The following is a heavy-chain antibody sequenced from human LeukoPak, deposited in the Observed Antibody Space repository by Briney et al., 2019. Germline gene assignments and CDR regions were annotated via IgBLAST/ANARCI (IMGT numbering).Heavy chain of an antibody. CDR1: GGSISSGGYS. CDR2: IHYSGSS. CDR3: ARLRGGYDSGTWYYYYGMDV. Sequence: SQTLSLTCTVSGGSISSGGYSWSWIRQHPGKGLEWIGYIHYSGSSYYNPSLKSRVSISVDTSKNQFSLKLRSVTAADTAVYYCARLRGGYDSGTWYYYYGMDVWGKGTTVTVSS. J-gene: IGHJ6*04. V-gene: IGHV4-31*03. D-gene: IGHD5-12*01.